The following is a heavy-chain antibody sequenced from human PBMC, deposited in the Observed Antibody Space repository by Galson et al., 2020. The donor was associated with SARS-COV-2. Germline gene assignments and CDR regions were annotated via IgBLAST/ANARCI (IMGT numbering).Heavy chain of an antibody. CDR2: ITTSSTYI. Sequence: GGSLRLSCAASGFTFSSYTMNWVRQVPGKGLEWVSCITTSSTYINYADSVKGRFTISRDNAKNSLYLQMNSLRAGDTAVYFCARTGTPHNYYSYYMGVWGKWTAVTVSS. CDR3: ARTGTPHNYYSYYMGV. V-gene: IGHV3-21*01. J-gene: IGHJ6*03. CDR1: GFTFSSYT. D-gene: IGHD6-13*01.